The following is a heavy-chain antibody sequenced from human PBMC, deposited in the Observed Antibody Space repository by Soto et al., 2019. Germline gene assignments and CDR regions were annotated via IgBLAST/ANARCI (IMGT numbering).Heavy chain of an antibody. CDR1: GGSFSGYY. D-gene: IGHD6-19*01. Sequence: SETLSLTCAVYGGSFSGYYWSWIRQPPGKGLEWIGEINHSGSTNYNPSLKSRVTISVDTSKNQFSLKLSSVTAADTAVYYCARGRGVLQWLVRRPANFDYWGQGTLVTVSS. CDR3: ARGRGVLQWLVRRPANFDY. V-gene: IGHV4-34*01. CDR2: INHSGST. J-gene: IGHJ4*02.